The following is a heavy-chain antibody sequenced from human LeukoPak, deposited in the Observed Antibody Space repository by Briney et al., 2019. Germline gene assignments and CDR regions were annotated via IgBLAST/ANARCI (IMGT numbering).Heavy chain of an antibody. Sequence: SETLSLTCAVSGYSISSGYYWGWIRQPPGKGLEWIGSIYHSGSTYYNPSLKSRVTISVATSKNQFSLKLSSVTAADTAVYYCARDQMAATGFDYWGQGTLVTVSS. CDR1: GYSISSGYY. J-gene: IGHJ4*02. D-gene: IGHD1-26*01. CDR2: IYHSGST. CDR3: ARDQMAATGFDY. V-gene: IGHV4-38-2*02.